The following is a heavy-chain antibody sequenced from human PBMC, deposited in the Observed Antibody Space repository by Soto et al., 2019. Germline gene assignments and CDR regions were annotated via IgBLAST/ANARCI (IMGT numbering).Heavy chain of an antibody. Sequence: EVQLLESGGGLVQPGGSLRLSCAASGFTFSSYTMSWVRQGPGKGLEWVSGISSSGGSTVYADSVKCRFTISRDNFKNTLHLQMNSLRAEDTAVYYCAKGWGDYWGQGTPVTVSS. J-gene: IGHJ4*02. D-gene: IGHD7-27*01. CDR2: ISSSGGST. CDR3: AKGWGDY. CDR1: GFTFSSYT. V-gene: IGHV3-23*01.